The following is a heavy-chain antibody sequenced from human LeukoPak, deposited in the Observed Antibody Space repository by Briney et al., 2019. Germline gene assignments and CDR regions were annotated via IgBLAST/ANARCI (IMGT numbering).Heavy chain of an antibody. J-gene: IGHJ4*02. V-gene: IGHV3-23*01. CDR2: ISGSGGRT. CDR3: AKERVTTTAFDY. Sequence: GGSLRLSCAASGFTFSTYAVSWIRQAPGKGLEGVSIISGSGGRTYYADSVKGRFTISRDNSKNTLYLQMNSLRAEDTAVYYCAKERVTTTAFDYWGQGTLVTVSS. CDR1: GFTFSTYA. D-gene: IGHD1-1*01.